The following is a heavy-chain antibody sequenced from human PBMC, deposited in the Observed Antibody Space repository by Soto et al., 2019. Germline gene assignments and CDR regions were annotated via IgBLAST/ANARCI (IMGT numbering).Heavy chain of an antibody. V-gene: IGHV4-31*03. CDR1: GGSISSGGYY. J-gene: IGHJ6*02. CDR3: ARGIVVVPAAKPPSHFYYYYGMDV. CDR2: IYYSGST. Sequence: QVQLQESGPGLVKPSQTLSLTCTVSGGSISSGGYYWSWIRQHPGKGLEWIGYIYYSGSTYYNPSLKSRVNISVDTSKNQFSLKLSSVTAADTAVYYCARGIVVVPAAKPPSHFYYYYGMDVWGQGTTVTVSS. D-gene: IGHD2-2*01.